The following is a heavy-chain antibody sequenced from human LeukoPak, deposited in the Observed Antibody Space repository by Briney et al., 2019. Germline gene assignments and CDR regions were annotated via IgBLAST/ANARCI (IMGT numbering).Heavy chain of an antibody. V-gene: IGHV3-33*01. CDR3: GRDGPAADNEFDY. CDR2: ILNDGSKQ. Sequence: LPGGSLRLSFAVSGFTFSSYGMHSVPQAPDTGLQWVALILNDGSKQYYPDSVKGRFTISSDNSKNTLYLQLNSRRAEDTAMYYWGRDGPAADNEFDYWGHGTRVTVSS. J-gene: IGHJ4*01. CDR1: GFTFSSYG. D-gene: IGHD1-1*01.